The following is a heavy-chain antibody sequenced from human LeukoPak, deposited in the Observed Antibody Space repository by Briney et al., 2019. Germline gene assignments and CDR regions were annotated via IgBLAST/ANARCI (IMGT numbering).Heavy chain of an antibody. D-gene: IGHD4-23*01. Sequence: AAVKGSCKASGYTFTSYYMHWVRQAPGQGLEWMGIINPSGGSTSYAQKFQGRVTMTRDTATGTVYMELRSLRSDDTAVYYCARLVPIGKDYYYYLDVWGKGTTVTISS. CDR3: ARLVPIGKDYYYYLDV. CDR2: INPSGGST. V-gene: IGHV1-46*01. J-gene: IGHJ6*03. CDR1: GYTFTSYY.